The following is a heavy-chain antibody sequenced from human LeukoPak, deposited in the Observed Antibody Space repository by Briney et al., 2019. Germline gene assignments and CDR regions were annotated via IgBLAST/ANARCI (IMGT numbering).Heavy chain of an antibody. D-gene: IGHD2-2*01. CDR2: INPNSGGT. CDR1: GYTFTGYY. V-gene: IGHV1-2*04. J-gene: IGHJ4*02. Sequence: ASVKVSCKASGYTFTGYYMHWVRQAPGQGLEWMGWINPNSGGTNYAQEFQGWVTMTRDTSISTAYMELSRLRSDDTAVYYCARAESVIVVVPAAGLDYWGQGTLVTVSS. CDR3: ARAESVIVVVPAAGLDY.